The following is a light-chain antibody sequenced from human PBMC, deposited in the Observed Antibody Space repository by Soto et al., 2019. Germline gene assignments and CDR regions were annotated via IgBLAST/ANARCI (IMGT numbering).Light chain of an antibody. CDR1: QSVSSY. CDR3: QQRNNWPLT. V-gene: IGKV3-11*01. Sequence: EIVLTQSPATLSLSPGERATLSCRASQSVSSYLAWYQQKPGQAPRLLIYDASTRATGIPARFSGSGSGTDFTLTNSSLEPEEFAVYYCQQRNNWPLTFGGGTKVEIK. CDR2: DAS. J-gene: IGKJ4*01.